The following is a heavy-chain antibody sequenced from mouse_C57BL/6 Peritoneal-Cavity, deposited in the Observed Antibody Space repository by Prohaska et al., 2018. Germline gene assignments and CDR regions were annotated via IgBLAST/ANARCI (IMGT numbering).Heavy chain of an antibody. V-gene: IGHV1-18*01. Sequence: EVQLQQSGPELVKPGASVQIPCKASGYTFTDSNLYWVKQSHVKSLEWIGAINPNNACTIYNQKFKGKATLTVEKSHSKVYKELSRLTSEDTADYDYGRRYVYFDYWGQGTTLT. D-gene: IGHD2-10*02. CDR2: INPNNACT. J-gene: IGHJ2*01. CDR1: GYTFTDSN. CDR3: GRRYVYFDY.